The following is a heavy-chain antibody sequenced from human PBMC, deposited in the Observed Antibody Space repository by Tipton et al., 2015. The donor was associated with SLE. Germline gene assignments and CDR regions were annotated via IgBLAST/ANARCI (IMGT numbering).Heavy chain of an antibody. J-gene: IGHJ3*02. CDR1: GGSMSNYY. D-gene: IGHD4-17*01. V-gene: IGHV4-39*07. CDR2: VYYSGSS. CDR3: ARDVEDLRSSPPAHGFDI. Sequence: TLSLTCTVSGGSMSNYYWGWIRQPPGKGLEWIGDVYYSGSSFYNPSLKSRVTISVDTSKNQLSLKLNSVTAADTAVYYCARDVEDLRSSPPAHGFDIWGQGTMVTVSS.